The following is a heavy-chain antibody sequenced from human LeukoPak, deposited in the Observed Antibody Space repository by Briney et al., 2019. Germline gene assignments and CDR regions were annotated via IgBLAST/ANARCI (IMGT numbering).Heavy chain of an antibody. J-gene: IGHJ4*02. Sequence: ASVKVSCKASGYTFTGYYMHWVRQAPGQGLEWMGRIIPILGIATYAQKFQDRVTITADKSTSTAYMEMSSLRSEDTAVYYCARVGTLGYCSGGSCYGYFDYWGQGTLVTVSS. V-gene: IGHV1-69*04. D-gene: IGHD2-15*01. CDR2: IIPILGIA. CDR1: GYTFTGYY. CDR3: ARVGTLGYCSGGSCYGYFDY.